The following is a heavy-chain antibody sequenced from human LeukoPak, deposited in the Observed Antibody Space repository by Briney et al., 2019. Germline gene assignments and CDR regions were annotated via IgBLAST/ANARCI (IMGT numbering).Heavy chain of an antibody. D-gene: IGHD2-2*01. J-gene: IGHJ4*02. CDR2: INPSGGST. CDR3: ARDEGQGYCSSTSCYRSTFDY. V-gene: IGHV1-46*01. CDR1: GYTFTSYY. Sequence: ASVKVSCKASGYTFTSYYMHWVRQAPGRGLEWMGIINPSGGSTSYAQKFQGRVTMTRDTSTSTVYMELSSLRSEDTAVYYCARDEGQGYCSSTSCYRSTFDYWGQGTLVTVSS.